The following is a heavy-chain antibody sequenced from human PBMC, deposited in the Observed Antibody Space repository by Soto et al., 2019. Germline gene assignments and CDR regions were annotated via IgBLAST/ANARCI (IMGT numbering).Heavy chain of an antibody. CDR3: AREWEATVTLEGYYYYYGMDV. CDR1: GFTFSSYE. Sequence: HPGGSLRLSCAASGFTFSSYEMNWVRQAPGKGLEWVSYISSSGSTIYYADSVKGRFTISRDNAKNSLYLQMNSLRAEDTAVYYCAREWEATVTLEGYYYYYGMDVWGQGTTVTVSS. V-gene: IGHV3-48*03. J-gene: IGHJ6*02. CDR2: ISSSGSTI. D-gene: IGHD4-17*01.